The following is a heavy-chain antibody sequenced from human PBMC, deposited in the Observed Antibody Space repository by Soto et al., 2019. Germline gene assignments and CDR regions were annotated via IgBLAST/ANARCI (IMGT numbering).Heavy chain of an antibody. J-gene: IGHJ4*01. V-gene: IGHV3-15*01. CDR1: GFTFRNAW. Sequence: EVQLVESGGGLVKPGGSLRLSCEASGFTFRNAWMSWVRQAPGRGLEWVGRITGNTDGDSTDYAAHVKGRFTISRHDSTNTLYLQINSLNTEDTGIYYCTTHGSGSYAYYFDSWGHGTLVTVSS. CDR2: ITGNTDGDST. D-gene: IGHD3-10*01. CDR3: TTHGSGSYAYYFDS.